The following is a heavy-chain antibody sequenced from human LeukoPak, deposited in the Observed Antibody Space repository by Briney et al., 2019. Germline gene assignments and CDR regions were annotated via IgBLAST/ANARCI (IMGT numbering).Heavy chain of an antibody. CDR2: ISYDGSNK. Sequence: PGRSLRLSCAASGFTFSSYAMHWVRQAPGKGLEWVAVISYDGSNKYYADSVKGRFTISRDNSKNTLYLQMNSLRAEDTAVYYCARSSRDALDYWGQGTLVTVSS. J-gene: IGHJ4*02. D-gene: IGHD2-2*01. V-gene: IGHV3-30-3*01. CDR1: GFTFSSYA. CDR3: ARSSRDALDY.